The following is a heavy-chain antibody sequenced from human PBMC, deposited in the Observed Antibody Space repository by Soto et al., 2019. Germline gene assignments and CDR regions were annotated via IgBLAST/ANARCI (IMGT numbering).Heavy chain of an antibody. D-gene: IGHD2-21*01. CDR3: PLIHCRGGGPIVTLPHYYIVI. J-gene: IGHJ4*01. V-gene: IGHV2-70*01. Sequence: SGPTLVNPTQTLTLTCTLSGFSLNTSAMCVTWIRQAPGKALEWLALINWDADEYYNKSLKTRLTISKATSKNQVILTMTNMDLVESATYYHPLIHCRGGGPIVTLPHYYIVIWGQGSLVTVSS. CDR2: INWDADE. CDR1: GFSLNTSAMC.